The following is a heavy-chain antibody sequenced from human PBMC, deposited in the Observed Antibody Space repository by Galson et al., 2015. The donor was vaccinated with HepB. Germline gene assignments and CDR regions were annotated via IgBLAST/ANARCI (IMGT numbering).Heavy chain of an antibody. V-gene: IGHV3-30*18. J-gene: IGHJ4*02. CDR2: ISYDGSNK. D-gene: IGHD3-22*01. Sequence: SLRLSCAASGFTFSSYGMHWVRQAPGKGLEWVAVISYDGSNKYYADSVKGRFTISRDNSKNTLYLQMNSLRAEDTAVYYCAKLTGYYYDSSGYYPGGNFDYWGQGTQVTVSS. CDR1: GFTFSSYG. CDR3: AKLTGYYYDSSGYYPGGNFDY.